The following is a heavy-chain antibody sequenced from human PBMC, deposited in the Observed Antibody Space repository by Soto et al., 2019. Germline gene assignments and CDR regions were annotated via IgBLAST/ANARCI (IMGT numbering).Heavy chain of an antibody. D-gene: IGHD3-22*01. CDR2: IYQSGTT. CDR3: ARDSSGRHDY. CDR1: GGSVRSGSYY. V-gene: IGHV4-61*01. J-gene: IGHJ4*02. Sequence: SETLSLTCSVSGGSVRSGSYYWTWIRQPPGKGLEWIGYIYQSGTTNYNASLKSRVTISIDTSKNQFFLKLNSVTAADTAVYYCARDSSGRHDYWGQGTLVTSPQ.